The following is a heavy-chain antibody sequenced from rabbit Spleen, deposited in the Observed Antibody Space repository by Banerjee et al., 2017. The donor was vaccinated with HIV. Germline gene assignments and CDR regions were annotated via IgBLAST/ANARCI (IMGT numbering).Heavy chain of an antibody. D-gene: IGHD1-1*01. CDR1: GVSFSDKDV. J-gene: IGHJ2*01. V-gene: IGHV1S45*01. Sequence: QEQLKESGGGLVTLGGTLKLSCKASGVSFSDKDVMCWVRQAPGKGLEWIACIDTNDGDTDYANWPKGRFTISKTSSTTVTLQMTSLTAADTATYFCARNYVNAFDPWGQGTLVTVS. CDR3: ARNYVNAFDP. CDR2: IDTNDGDT.